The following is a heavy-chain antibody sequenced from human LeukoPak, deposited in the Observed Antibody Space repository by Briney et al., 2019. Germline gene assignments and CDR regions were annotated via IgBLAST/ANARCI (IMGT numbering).Heavy chain of an antibody. CDR2: INNDGKLV. D-gene: IGHD4-11*01. CDR1: GFIFRNFW. Sequence: GGSLRLSCSASGFIFRNFWLHWVRQAPGKGPVWVSRINNDGKLVTYADSVKGRFTISRDSAKDTVFLQMNSLRVEDTALYYCVRGLGDVWGKGTLVTVSS. CDR3: VRGLGDV. V-gene: IGHV3-74*01. J-gene: IGHJ6*04.